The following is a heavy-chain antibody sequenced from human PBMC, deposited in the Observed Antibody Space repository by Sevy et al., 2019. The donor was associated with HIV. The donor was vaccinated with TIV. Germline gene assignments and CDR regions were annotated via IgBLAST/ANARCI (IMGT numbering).Heavy chain of an antibody. CDR1: GFPFSSYA. D-gene: IGHD4-4*01. J-gene: IGHJ5*02. V-gene: IGHV3-23*01. CDR2: ISGSGGSS. CDR3: AKAHDYSNYWFDP. Sequence: GGSLRLSCAASGFPFSSYAMSWVRQAPGKGLEWVSTISGSGGSSYYADSVKGRFTISRDNSKKTPYLQMNNLRADDTAVYYCAKAHDYSNYWFDPWGQGTLVTVSS.